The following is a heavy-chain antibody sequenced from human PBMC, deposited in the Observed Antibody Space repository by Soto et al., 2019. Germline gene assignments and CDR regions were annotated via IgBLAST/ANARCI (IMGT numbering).Heavy chain of an antibody. CDR3: ASEAPGDGYASSSNYSCCCDY. Sequence: SESLSLTCTVSGGSICSGDYYWICIRQPPGKGLEWIGYIYYSGSTYYNPSLKSRVTISVDKTKNKFSLKLRTVAAAATAVYICASEAPGDGYASSSNYSCCCDYWGQGTRVTLSS. V-gene: IGHV4-30-4*01. CDR1: GGSICSGDYY. CDR2: IYYSGST. D-gene: IGHD3-22*01. J-gene: IGHJ4*03.